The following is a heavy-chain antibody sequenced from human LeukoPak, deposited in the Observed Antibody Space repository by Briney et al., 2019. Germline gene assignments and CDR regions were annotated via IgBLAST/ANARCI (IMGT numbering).Heavy chain of an antibody. CDR2: VNLQGSA. CDR3: AREGGPYRPLDY. J-gene: IGHJ4*02. CDR1: GGSITNTNY. V-gene: IGHV4-4*02. Sequence: PSETLSLTCGVSGGSITNTNYWTWVRQPPGKGLEWIGEVNLQGSANYNPSLMGRVAISVDTSENHISLQLTSVTAADTAVYYCAREGGPYRPLDYSGQGTLVTVSS.